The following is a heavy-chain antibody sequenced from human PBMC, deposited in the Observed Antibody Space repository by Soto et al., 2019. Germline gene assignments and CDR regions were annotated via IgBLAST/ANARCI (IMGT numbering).Heavy chain of an antibody. J-gene: IGHJ4*02. D-gene: IGHD3-9*01. Sequence: SLRLSCAASGFTFSSYAMSWVRQAPGKGLEWVSAISGSGGSTYYADSVKGRFTISRDNSKNTLYLQMNSLRAEDTAVYYCAKGVLNDILTEGPSYFDYWGQGTLVTVSS. CDR3: AKGVLNDILTEGPSYFDY. CDR2: ISGSGGST. CDR1: GFTFSSYA. V-gene: IGHV3-23*01.